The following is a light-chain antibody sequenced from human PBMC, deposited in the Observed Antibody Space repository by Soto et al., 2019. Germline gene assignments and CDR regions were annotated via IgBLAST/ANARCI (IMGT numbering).Light chain of an antibody. CDR1: QTVSSK. Sequence: EIVLTQSPATLSSSPGERATLSCRASQTVSSKLAWYQHKPGQAPRLLIYDTSNRATGIPARFSGSGSGTDFTLTISSLEPEDFAVYYCQQRSNWPPHFGGGTKVDIK. CDR2: DTS. J-gene: IGKJ4*01. CDR3: QQRSNWPPH. V-gene: IGKV3-11*01.